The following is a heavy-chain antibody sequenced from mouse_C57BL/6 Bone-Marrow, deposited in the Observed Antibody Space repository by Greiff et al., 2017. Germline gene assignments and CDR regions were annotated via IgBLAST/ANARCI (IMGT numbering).Heavy chain of an antibody. CDR1: GYSITSGYY. CDR2: ISYDGSN. CDR3: ARKPGGFAY. Sequence: EVQLVESGPGLVKPSQSLSLTCSVTGYSITSGYYWNWIRQFPGNKLEWMGYISYDGSNNYNPSLKNRISITRDTSKNQFFLKLNSVTTEDTATYYCARKPGGFAYWGQGTLVTVSA. J-gene: IGHJ3*01. V-gene: IGHV3-6*01.